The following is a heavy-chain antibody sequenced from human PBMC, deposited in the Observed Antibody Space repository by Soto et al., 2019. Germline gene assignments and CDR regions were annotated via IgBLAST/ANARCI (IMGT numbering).Heavy chain of an antibody. J-gene: IGHJ4*02. CDR1: GGSISSYY. V-gene: IGHV4-59*08. Sequence: PSETLFLTCTVSGGSISSYYWSWIRQPPGKGLEWIGYIYYSGSTNYNPSLKSRVTISVDTSKNQFSLKLSSVTAADTAVYYCARRWGRTFDYWGQGTLVTVSS. D-gene: IGHD7-27*01. CDR2: IYYSGST. CDR3: ARRWGRTFDY.